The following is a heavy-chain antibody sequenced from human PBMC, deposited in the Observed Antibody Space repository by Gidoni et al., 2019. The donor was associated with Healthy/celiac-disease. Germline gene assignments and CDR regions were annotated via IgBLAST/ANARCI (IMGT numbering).Heavy chain of an antibody. D-gene: IGHD2-2*01. CDR1: SSYG. CDR2: ISYDGSNK. Sequence: SSYGMHWVRQAPGKGLEWVAVISYDGSNKYYADSVKGRFTISRDNSKNTLYLQMNSLRAEDTAVYYCAMSAPRYCSSTSCYASYYYYGMDVWGQGTTVTVSS. J-gene: IGHJ6*02. V-gene: IGHV3-30*03. CDR3: AMSAPRYCSSTSCYASYYYYGMDV.